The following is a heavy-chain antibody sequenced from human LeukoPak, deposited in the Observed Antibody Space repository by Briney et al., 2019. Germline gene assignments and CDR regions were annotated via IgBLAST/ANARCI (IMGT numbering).Heavy chain of an antibody. V-gene: IGHV4-4*07. Sequence: SETLSLTCTVSGGSISSYFWSWIRQSAGRGLEHIGRIYSTGSTNYSPSLKSRVSMSVDTSKNQFSLTLRSVTAADTAIYYCARAGYTSTWTFDYWGQGILVTVSS. D-gene: IGHD6-13*01. CDR3: ARAGYTSTWTFDY. CDR1: GGSISSYF. J-gene: IGHJ4*02. CDR2: IYSTGST.